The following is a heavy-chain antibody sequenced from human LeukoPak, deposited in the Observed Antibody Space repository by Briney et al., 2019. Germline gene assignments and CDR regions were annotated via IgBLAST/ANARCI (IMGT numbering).Heavy chain of an antibody. V-gene: IGHV3-23*01. Sequence: GGSLRLSCAASGFTFSSYAMSWVRQAPGKGLEWVSAISGSGGSTYYADSVKGRFTISRDNSKNTLYLQMNSLRGEDTAVYYCAKDPKRGETATPFGMDVWGQGTTVTVSS. CDR1: GFTFSSYA. D-gene: IGHD5-24*01. CDR2: ISGSGGST. J-gene: IGHJ6*02. CDR3: AKDPKRGETATPFGMDV.